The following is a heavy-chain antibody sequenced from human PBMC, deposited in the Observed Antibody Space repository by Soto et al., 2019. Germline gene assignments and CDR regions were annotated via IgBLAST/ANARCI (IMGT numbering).Heavy chain of an antibody. CDR2: IIPILGIA. CDR1: GGTFSSYT. CDR3: ARDMTELGYYYYYMDV. V-gene: IGHV1-69*08. J-gene: IGHJ6*03. D-gene: IGHD1-26*01. Sequence: QVQLVQSGAEVKKPGSSVKVSCKASGGTFSSYTISWVRQAPGQGLEWMGRIIPILGIANYAQKFQGRVTITADKSTSTAYMELSSLISEDTAVYYCARDMTELGYYYYYMDVWRKGTTVTVSS.